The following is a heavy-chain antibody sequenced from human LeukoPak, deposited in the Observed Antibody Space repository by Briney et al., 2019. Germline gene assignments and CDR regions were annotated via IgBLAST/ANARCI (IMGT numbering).Heavy chain of an antibody. J-gene: IGHJ6*03. CDR1: GGTFSSYA. CDR3: ATRTPHRYYYYYMDV. CDR2: IIPIFGTA. Sequence: SVKVSCKASGGTFSSYAISWLRQAPEQGLEWMGGIIPIFGTANYAQKFQGRVTITADESTSTAYMELSSLRSEDTAVYYCATRTPHRYYYYYMDVWGKGTTVTVSS. V-gene: IGHV1-69*01. D-gene: IGHD3-16*02.